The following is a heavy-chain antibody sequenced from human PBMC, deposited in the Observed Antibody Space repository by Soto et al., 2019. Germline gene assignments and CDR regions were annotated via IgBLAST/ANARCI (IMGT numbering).Heavy chain of an antibody. CDR3: YRDQHEGNWFDH. J-gene: IGHJ5*02. CDR2: IYHSGST. V-gene: IGHV4-30-2*01. CDR1: GGSISSGGYS. Sequence: QLQLQESGSGLVRPSQTLSLTCAVSGGSISSGGYSWNWIRQPPGKGLEWIGYIYHSGSTLYNPSHKSRVSISVDKSKNQFSLKLTSVTAADTAVYYCYRDQHEGNWFDHWGQGTLVTVSS.